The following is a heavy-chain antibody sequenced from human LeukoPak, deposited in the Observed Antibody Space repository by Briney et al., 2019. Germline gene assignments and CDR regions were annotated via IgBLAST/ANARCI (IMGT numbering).Heavy chain of an antibody. CDR2: ISWNSGSI. Sequence: GRSLRLSCAASGFTFDDYAMHWVRQAPGKGLEWVSGISWNSGSIGYADSVKGRFTISRDNAKNSLYLQMNSLRAEDTAVYYCARDGVPAAIGNAFDIWGQGTMVTVSS. V-gene: IGHV3-9*01. D-gene: IGHD2-2*01. CDR3: ARDGVPAAIGNAFDI. J-gene: IGHJ3*02. CDR1: GFTFDDYA.